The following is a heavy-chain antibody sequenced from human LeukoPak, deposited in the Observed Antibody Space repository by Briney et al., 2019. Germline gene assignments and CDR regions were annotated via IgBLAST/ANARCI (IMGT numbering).Heavy chain of an antibody. CDR1: GGTFSSYT. Sequence: ASVKVSCKASGGTFSSYTISWVRQAPGQGLELMGRIIPILGIANYAQKFQGRVTITADKSTSTAYMELSSLRSEDTAVYYCARGPLPGYDFWSGYRGDAFDIWGQGTMVTVSS. CDR3: ARGPLPGYDFWSGYRGDAFDI. J-gene: IGHJ3*02. D-gene: IGHD3-3*01. V-gene: IGHV1-69*02. CDR2: IIPILGIA.